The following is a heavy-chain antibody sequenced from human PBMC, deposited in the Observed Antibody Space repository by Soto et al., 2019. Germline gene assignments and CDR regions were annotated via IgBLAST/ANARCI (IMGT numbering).Heavy chain of an antibody. CDR1: GGSISSSSYY. D-gene: IGHD3-3*01. Sequence: SETLSLTCTVSGGSISSSSYYWGWIRQPPGKGLEWIGSIYYSGSTYYNPSLKSRVTISVDTSKNQFSLKLRSVTAADTAVYYCARAGGDLYYDFWKFYYYYMDVWGKGTTVTVSS. V-gene: IGHV4-39*01. CDR2: IYYSGST. J-gene: IGHJ6*03. CDR3: ARAGGDLYYDFWKFYYYYMDV.